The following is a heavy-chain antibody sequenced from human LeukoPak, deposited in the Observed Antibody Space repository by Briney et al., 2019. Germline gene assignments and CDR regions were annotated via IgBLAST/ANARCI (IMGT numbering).Heavy chain of an antibody. D-gene: IGHD6-13*01. V-gene: IGHV3-23*01. CDR2: ISGSGGST. J-gene: IGHJ4*02. CDR1: GFTFSSYA. Sequence: GGSHRLSCAASGFTFSSYAMSWVRQAPGKGLEWVSAISGSGGSTYYADSVKGRFTISRDNSKNTLYLQMNSLRAEDTAVYYCAKDRVSSSWPFDYWGQGTLVTVSS. CDR3: AKDRVSSSWPFDY.